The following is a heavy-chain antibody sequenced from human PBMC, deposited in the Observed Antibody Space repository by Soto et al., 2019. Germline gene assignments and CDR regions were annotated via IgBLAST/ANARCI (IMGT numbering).Heavy chain of an antibody. CDR3: VALGVNFDH. Sequence: SVKVSCKASGFTFTSSAVQWVRQARGQRLEWIGWIGVGSGNRHYAQKFQERVTITRDMSTNTAYMELSSLRSEDTAVYYCVALGVNFDHWGQGTLVTVSS. CDR1: GFTFTSSA. V-gene: IGHV1-58*01. J-gene: IGHJ4*02. CDR2: IGVGSGNR. D-gene: IGHD2-8*01.